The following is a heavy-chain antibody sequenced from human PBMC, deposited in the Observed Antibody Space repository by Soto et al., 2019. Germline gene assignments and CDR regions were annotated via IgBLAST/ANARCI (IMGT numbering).Heavy chain of an antibody. J-gene: IGHJ5*02. CDR3: ARLTVPAAGTGEILFDP. CDR1: GDSVSSNSAA. CDR2: TYYRSKWYN. V-gene: IGHV6-1*01. Sequence: SQTLSLTCAISGDSVSSNSAAWNWIRQSPSRGLEWLGRTYYRSKWYNDYAVSVKSRITINPDTSKNQFSLQLNSVTPEDTAVYYCARLTVPAAGTGEILFDPWGQGTLVTVSS. D-gene: IGHD6-13*01.